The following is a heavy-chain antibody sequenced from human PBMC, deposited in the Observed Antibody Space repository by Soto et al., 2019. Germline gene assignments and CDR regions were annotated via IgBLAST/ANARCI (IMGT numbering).Heavy chain of an antibody. D-gene: IGHD4-17*01. CDR2: IYQTGST. Sequence: SETLSLTCAVSGGSVNSGGFSWSWIRQPPGKGLEWIGYIYQTGSTYYNPSLKSRVTLSVDTSNNRFSLKMNSVTAADTAVYYCARTPYGGYFDRWGQGTQVTVSS. J-gene: IGHJ4*02. CDR3: ARTPYGGYFDR. V-gene: IGHV4-30-2*01. CDR1: GGSVNSGGFS.